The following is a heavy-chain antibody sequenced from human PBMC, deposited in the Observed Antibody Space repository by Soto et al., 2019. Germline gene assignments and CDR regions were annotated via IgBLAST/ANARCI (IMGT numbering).Heavy chain of an antibody. D-gene: IGHD3-10*01. CDR1: GFNFSDYY. CDR2: ISTNSRYI. Sequence: CLRLSCAVSGFNFSDYYMTWIRQAPGKGLEWISYISTNSRYIKYADSIKGRFTISRDNAKSSLYLQMNSLRAEDTAIYYCARGLGGSYFIAYWGQGTLVTVSS. CDR3: ARGLGGSYFIAY. J-gene: IGHJ4*02. V-gene: IGHV3-11*06.